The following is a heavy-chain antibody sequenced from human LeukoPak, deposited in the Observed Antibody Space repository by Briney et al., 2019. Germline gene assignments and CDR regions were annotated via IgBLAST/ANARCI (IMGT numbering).Heavy chain of an antibody. CDR2: IDYSGRT. V-gene: IGHV4-39*01. CDR1: GGSISSSSYY. D-gene: IGHD2-15*01. J-gene: IGHJ4*02. CDR3: ANDVGYCSGGSCYGPRFYFDY. Sequence: TSETLSLTCTVSGGSISSSSYYWGWIRQPPGKGLEWIGSIDYSGRTYYNPSLKSRVTISVDTSKNQFSLKLSSVTAADTAVYYCANDVGYCSGGSCYGPRFYFDYWGQGTLVTVSS.